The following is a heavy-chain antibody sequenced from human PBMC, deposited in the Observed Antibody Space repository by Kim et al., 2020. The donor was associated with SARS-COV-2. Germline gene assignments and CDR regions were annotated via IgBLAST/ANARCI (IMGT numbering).Heavy chain of an antibody. D-gene: IGHD3-10*01. CDR3: AIWMYYYGSGSSEY. V-gene: IGHV1-18*01. CDR2: ISAYNGNT. J-gene: IGHJ4*02. Sequence: ASVKVSCKASGYTFTSYGISWVRQAPGQGLEWMGWISAYNGNTNYAQKLQGRVTMTTDTSTSTAYMELRSLRSDDTAVYYCAIWMYYYGSGSSEYWGQGTLVTVSS. CDR1: GYTFTSYG.